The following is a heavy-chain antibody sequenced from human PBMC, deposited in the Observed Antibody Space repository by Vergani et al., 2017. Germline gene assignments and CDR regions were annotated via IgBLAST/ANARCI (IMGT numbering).Heavy chain of an antibody. CDR1: GGSISSYY. V-gene: IGHV4-59*01. CDR2: IYYSGST. J-gene: IGHJ6*03. Sequence: QVQLQESGPGLVKPSETLSLTCTVSGGSISSYYWSWIWQPPGKGLEWIGYIYYSGSTNYNPSLKSRVTISVDTSKNQFSLKLSSVTAADTAVYYCARQDYDLKFSYYYYYMDVWGKGTTVTVSS. D-gene: IGHD3-3*01. CDR3: ARQDYDLKFSYYYYYMDV.